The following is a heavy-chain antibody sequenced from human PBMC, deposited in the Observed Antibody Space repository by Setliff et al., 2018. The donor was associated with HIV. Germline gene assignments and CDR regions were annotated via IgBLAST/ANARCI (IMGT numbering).Heavy chain of an antibody. CDR3: VRHWYRSGGSCYSLLANFYYGLDV. CDR1: GYSFNTYW. J-gene: IGHJ6*02. CDR2: IYPGDSET. V-gene: IGHV5-51*01. Sequence: GESLKISCKGSGYSFNTYWIGWVRQRPGKGLEWMGIIYPGDSETRYSPSFQGQVTISADKSITTAYLQWSSLKASDTAMYYCVRHWYRSGGSCYSLLANFYYGLDVWGLGTSVTVS. D-gene: IGHD2-15*01.